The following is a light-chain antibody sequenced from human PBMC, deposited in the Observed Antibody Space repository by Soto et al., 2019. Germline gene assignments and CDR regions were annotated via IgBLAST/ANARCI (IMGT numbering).Light chain of an antibody. CDR3: QQYYSTPPA. Sequence: DIVMTQSPDSLAVSLGERATINCKSSQSVLYSSNNKNYLAWYQQKPGQSPKLLIYWASIRESGVPDRFSGSGSGTDFTLSISSLQAEDVAVYYCQQYYSTPPAFGQGTKVEIK. CDR2: WAS. J-gene: IGKJ1*01. CDR1: QSVLYSSNNKNY. V-gene: IGKV4-1*01.